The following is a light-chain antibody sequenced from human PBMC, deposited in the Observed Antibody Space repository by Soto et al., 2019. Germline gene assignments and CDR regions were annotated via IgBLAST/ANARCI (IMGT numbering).Light chain of an antibody. J-gene: IGKJ2*01. Sequence: EIVMTQSPATLSVSPGKRATLSCRASQSVSRNLAWFQQKPGQAPRLLIYGASTRATDIPARFSGSGSGTEFTLTISSLQSEDFAVYYCQQYNNGPPYTFGQGTKLEIK. CDR3: QQYNNGPPYT. V-gene: IGKV3-15*01. CDR2: GAS. CDR1: QSVSRN.